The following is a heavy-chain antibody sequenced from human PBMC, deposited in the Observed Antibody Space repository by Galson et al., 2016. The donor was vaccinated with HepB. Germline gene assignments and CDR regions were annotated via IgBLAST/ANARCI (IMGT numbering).Heavy chain of an antibody. CDR3: ARRRTGGYYPWYFEL. CDR1: GYNFTSEF. Sequence: QSGAEVTKPGESLRISCKGSGYNFTSEFIGWVRQLPGKGLEWMGIIQLIDSHTRYSPSFQGHVTISADNSISTAYLQWSSLKASDTAMYYCARRRTGGYYPWYFELWGSGTLVIVTS. J-gene: IGHJ2*01. CDR2: IQLIDSHT. D-gene: IGHD3-3*01. V-gene: IGHV5-51*01.